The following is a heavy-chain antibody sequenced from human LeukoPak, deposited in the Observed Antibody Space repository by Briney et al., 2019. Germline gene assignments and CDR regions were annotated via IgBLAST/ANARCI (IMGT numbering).Heavy chain of an antibody. CDR3: ARHAPVGDILTGYYNPIDY. CDR2: IYYRGRT. Sequence: PSETLSLTCTVSGGSISSSSYYWGWIRQPPGKGLEWIGSIYYRGRTYYNPSLKSRVTISVDTSKNHFSLKLSSVTAADTAVYYCARHAPVGDILTGYYNPIDYWGQGTLVTVSS. CDR1: GGSISSSSYY. V-gene: IGHV4-39*01. J-gene: IGHJ4*02. D-gene: IGHD3-9*01.